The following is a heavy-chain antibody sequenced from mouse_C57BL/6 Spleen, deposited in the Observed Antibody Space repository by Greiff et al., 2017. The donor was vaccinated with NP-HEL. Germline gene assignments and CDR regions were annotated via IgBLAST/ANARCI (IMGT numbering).Heavy chain of an antibody. J-gene: IGHJ2*01. D-gene: IGHD1-1*01. Sequence: EVKLVESGGDLVKPGGSLKLSCAASGFTFSSYGMSWVRQTPDKRLEWVATISSGGSYTYYPDSVKGRFTISRDNAKNTLYLQMSSLKSEDTAMYYCARNGGITTVVAPFDYWGQGTTLTVSS. V-gene: IGHV5-6*02. CDR3: ARNGGITTVVAPFDY. CDR2: ISSGGSYT. CDR1: GFTFSSYG.